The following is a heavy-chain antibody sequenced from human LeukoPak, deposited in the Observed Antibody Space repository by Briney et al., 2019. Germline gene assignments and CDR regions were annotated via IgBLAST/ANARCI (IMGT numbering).Heavy chain of an antibody. V-gene: IGHV1-2*02. CDR2: INPNSGGT. CDR1: GYTFTGCY. CDR3: ARGKWPYHRYFQH. D-gene: IGHD5-12*01. J-gene: IGHJ1*01. Sequence: ASVKVSCKASGYTFTGCYMHWVRQAPGQGLERMGWINPNSGGTNYAQKFQGRVTMTRDTSISTAYMELSRLRSDDTAVYYCARGKWPYHRYFQHWGQGTLVTVSS.